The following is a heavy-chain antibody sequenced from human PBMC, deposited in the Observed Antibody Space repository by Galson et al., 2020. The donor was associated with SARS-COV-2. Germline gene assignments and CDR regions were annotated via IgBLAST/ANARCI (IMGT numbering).Heavy chain of an antibody. CDR1: GDSVSSNSAA. CDR3: ARQSRRNWNYPQGDFDY. V-gene: IGHV6-1*01. CDR2: TYYRSKWYN. J-gene: IGHJ4*02. Sequence: SETLSLTCAISGDSVSSNSAAWNWIRQSPSRGLEWLGRTYYRSKWYNDYAVSVKSRITINPDTSKNQFSLQLNSVTPEDTAVYYCARQSRRNWNYPQGDFDYWGQGTLVTVSS. D-gene: IGHD1-7*01.